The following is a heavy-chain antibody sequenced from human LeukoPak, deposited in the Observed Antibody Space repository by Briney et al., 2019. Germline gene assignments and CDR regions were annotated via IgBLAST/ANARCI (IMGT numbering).Heavy chain of an antibody. CDR1: GFTFSDYY. CDR3: ARTDSSWYFWFDP. CDR2: IYSGGST. D-gene: IGHD6-13*01. V-gene: IGHV3-53*01. Sequence: GGSLRLSCAASGFTFSDYYMSWVRQAPGKGLEWVSVIYSGGSTYYADSVKGRFTISRDNSKNTLYLQMNSLRAEDTAVYYCARTDSSWYFWFDPWGQGTLVTVSS. J-gene: IGHJ5*02.